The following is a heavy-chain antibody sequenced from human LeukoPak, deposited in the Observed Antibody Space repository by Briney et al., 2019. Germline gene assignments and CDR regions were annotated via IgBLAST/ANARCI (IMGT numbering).Heavy chain of an antibody. V-gene: IGHV1-69*04. D-gene: IGHD6-13*01. J-gene: IGHJ4*02. CDR3: ARDSGGSWYLFDY. Sequence: SVKVSCKASGGTFNSYTISWVRQAPGQGLEWMGRIIPILGIANYAQKLQGRVTMTTDTSTSTAYMELRSLRSDDTAVYYCARDSGGSWYLFDYWGQGTLVTVSS. CDR2: IIPILGIA. CDR1: GGTFNSYT.